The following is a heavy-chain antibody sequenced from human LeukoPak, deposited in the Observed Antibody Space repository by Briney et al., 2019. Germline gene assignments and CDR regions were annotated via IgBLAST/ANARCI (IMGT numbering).Heavy chain of an antibody. D-gene: IGHD3-10*01. J-gene: IGHJ6*03. Sequence: ASVKVSCKASGYTFTGYYMHWVRQAPGQGLEWMGWINPNSGGTNYAQKFQGRVTMTRDTSISTAYMELSRLRSDDTAVYYCARDLWFGELSYYYMDVWGKGATVTVSS. CDR2: INPNSGGT. CDR1: GYTFTGYY. CDR3: ARDLWFGELSYYYMDV. V-gene: IGHV1-2*02.